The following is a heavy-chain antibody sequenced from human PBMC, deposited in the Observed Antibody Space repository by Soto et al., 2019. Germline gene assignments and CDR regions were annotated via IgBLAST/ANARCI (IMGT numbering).Heavy chain of an antibody. CDR3: TTGETGEAARIYYYYYGMDV. D-gene: IGHD6-6*01. J-gene: IGHJ6*02. Sequence: PGGSLRLSCAASGFTFSNAWMNWVRQAPGKGLEWVGRIKSKTDGGTTDYAAPVKGRFTISRDDSKNTLYLQMNSLKTEDTAVYYCTTGETGEAARIYYYYYGMDVWGQGTTVTVSS. V-gene: IGHV3-15*07. CDR2: IKSKTDGGTT. CDR1: GFTFSNAW.